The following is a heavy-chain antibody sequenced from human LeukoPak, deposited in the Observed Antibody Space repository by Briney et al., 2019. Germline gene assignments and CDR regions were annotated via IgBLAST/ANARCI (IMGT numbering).Heavy chain of an antibody. V-gene: IGHV1-2*02. CDR3: AKEYYYSSGNFYNRNDY. CDR1: GFTFTGYY. Sequence: ASVKVSCKTSGFTFTGYYIHWVRQAPGQGLEWMGWINPNSGDKKYAQKFQGRVTMTRDTSISTAYMALSRLRSDDTAVYYCAKEYYYSSGNFYNRNDYWGQGTLVTVSS. CDR2: INPNSGDK. D-gene: IGHD3-10*01. J-gene: IGHJ4*02.